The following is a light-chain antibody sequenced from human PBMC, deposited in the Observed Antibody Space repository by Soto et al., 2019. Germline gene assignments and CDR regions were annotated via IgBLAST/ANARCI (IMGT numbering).Light chain of an antibody. CDR3: QSYDSSLSAF. CDR2: GNS. CDR1: SSNIGAGYD. V-gene: IGLV1-40*01. Sequence: QSARTQPPSVSGAPGQRVTISCTGSSSNIGAGYDVHWYQQLPGTAPKLLIYGNSNRPSGVPDRFSGSKSGTSASLAITGLQAEDEADYYCQSYDSSLSAFFGTGTKVTVL. J-gene: IGLJ1*01.